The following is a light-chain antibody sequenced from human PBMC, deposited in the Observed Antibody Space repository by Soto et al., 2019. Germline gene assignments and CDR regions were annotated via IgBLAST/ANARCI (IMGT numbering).Light chain of an antibody. Sequence: EIVLTQSPGTLSLSPGERATLSCRASQSVKTFLVWYQQRPGQAPRLLIHDASHRAAGIPARFSGSGFGTDFTLTISSLEPEDAAVYYCQQRSNWPPITFGQGTGLEIK. CDR2: DAS. CDR3: QQRSNWPPIT. CDR1: QSVKTF. V-gene: IGKV3-11*01. J-gene: IGKJ5*01.